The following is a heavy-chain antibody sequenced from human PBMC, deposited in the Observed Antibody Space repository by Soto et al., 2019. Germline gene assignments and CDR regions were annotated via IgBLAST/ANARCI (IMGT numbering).Heavy chain of an antibody. J-gene: IGHJ6*03. D-gene: IGHD3-3*01. CDR3: ARPLADYDFWSGYSPVEIYYMDV. Sequence: SETLSLTCTVSGGSISSSSFYWGWVRQTPGKGLEWITSIHYRSGSTYYNPSLKSQVTISVDTSKNQFSLKLSSVTAADTAVYYCARPLADYDFWSGYSPVEIYYMDVWGKGTTVTVSS. CDR1: GGSISSSSFY. CDR2: IHYRSGST. V-gene: IGHV4-39*01.